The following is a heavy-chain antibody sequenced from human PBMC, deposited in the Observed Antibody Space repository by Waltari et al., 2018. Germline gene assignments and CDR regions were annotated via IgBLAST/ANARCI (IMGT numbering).Heavy chain of an antibody. D-gene: IGHD2-8*02. V-gene: IGHV4-34*02. CDR1: GGSFRGYY. CDR2: INHSGNR. CDR3: VRLEDCTGPGGNCYSGDSFALDV. J-gene: IGHJ6*02. Sequence: QVQLQQWGAGLLQPSETLSLTCAVYGGSFRGYYWGWIRQPPGRGLEWIGEINHSGNRNYNPSLRSLVGMFVDTSKSQFSRKLNSVTAADTAVYYCVRLEDCTGPGGNCYSGDSFALDVWGQGTTVTVSS.